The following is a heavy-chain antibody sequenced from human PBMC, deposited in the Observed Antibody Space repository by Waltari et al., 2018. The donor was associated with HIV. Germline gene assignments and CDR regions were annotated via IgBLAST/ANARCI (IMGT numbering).Heavy chain of an antibody. V-gene: IGHV3-23*01. CDR2: ISGSGGNT. CDR1: GITFSSYA. D-gene: IGHD6-19*01. CDR3: AKGQYSSGWNFDY. Sequence: EVQLLESGGGLVQPGGSLRLSCAASGITFSSYAMSWVRQAPGKGLEWVSTISGSGGNTYYADSVKGRFTISRDNSKNTLYLQMNSLRAEDTAVYYCAKGQYSSGWNFDYWGQGTLVTVSS. J-gene: IGHJ4*02.